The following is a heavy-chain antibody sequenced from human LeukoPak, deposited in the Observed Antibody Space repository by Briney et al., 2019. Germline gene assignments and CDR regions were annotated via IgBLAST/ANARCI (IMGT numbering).Heavy chain of an antibody. CDR1: GYTFTSYY. CDR3: ARDLGSSSVEGLFDP. CDR2: INPIGGST. V-gene: IGHV1-46*01. D-gene: IGHD6-6*01. J-gene: IGHJ5*02. Sequence: ASVTVSCKSSGYTFTSYYMHWVRQAPAQGLEWMGIINPIGGSTSYAQKFQGRVTMTSDTSTSTVYMELSSLNSEDTAVYSCARDLGSSSVEGLFDPWGQGTLVTVSS.